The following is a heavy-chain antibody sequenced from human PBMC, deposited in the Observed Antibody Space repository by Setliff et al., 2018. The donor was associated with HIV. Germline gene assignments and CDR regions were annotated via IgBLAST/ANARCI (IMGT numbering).Heavy chain of an antibody. J-gene: IGHJ4*02. D-gene: IGHD1-26*01. CDR3: AKDRSGSYRTFDY. V-gene: IGHV4-38-2*02. CDR1: GYSINSDYY. Sequence: PSETLSLTCTVSGYSINSDYYWGWIRQPPGKGLEWIATISQTGKTYYNPSLQARLTMSVDTSENQVSLKVTSVTAADTAVYYCAKDRSGSYRTFDYWGPGILVTVSS. CDR2: ISQTGKT.